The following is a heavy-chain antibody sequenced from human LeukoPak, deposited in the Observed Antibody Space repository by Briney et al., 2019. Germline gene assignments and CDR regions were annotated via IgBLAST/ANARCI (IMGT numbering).Heavy chain of an antibody. CDR3: IKVLDY. J-gene: IGHJ4*02. CDR1: GFTLSSYE. V-gene: IGHV3-23*01. CDR2: IDYSGGST. D-gene: IGHD2/OR15-2a*01. Sequence: PGGSLRLSCTVSGFTLSSYEMSWIRQAPGKGLEWVSSIDYSGGSTYYADSVKGRFTISRDNAKNSLYLQMNSLRAEDTAVYYCIKVLDYWGQGTLVTVSS.